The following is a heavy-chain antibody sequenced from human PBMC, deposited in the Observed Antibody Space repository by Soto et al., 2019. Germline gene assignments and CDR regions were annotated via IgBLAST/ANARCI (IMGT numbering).Heavy chain of an antibody. Sequence: QVQLVQSGAGVRKPGASVKVSCKASGYTFTTYGISWVRQAPGQGLEWMGWISGYNGHTKYAQKFQGRVTMTTDTSTSTVYMDLRSLRSDDTAVYYCAREGEMPYYYYGLAVWGQGTTVTVSS. J-gene: IGHJ6*02. V-gene: IGHV1-18*01. CDR2: ISGYNGHT. CDR1: GYTFTTYG. CDR3: AREGEMPYYYYGLAV. D-gene: IGHD3-16*01.